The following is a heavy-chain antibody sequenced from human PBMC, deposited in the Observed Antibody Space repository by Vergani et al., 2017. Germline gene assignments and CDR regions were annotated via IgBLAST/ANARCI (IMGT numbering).Heavy chain of an antibody. CDR1: GFTFSDYY. CDR2: ISGSGHNK. CDR3: ARDLLPGTLLLLAY. V-gene: IGHV3-11*04. D-gene: IGHD1-7*01. Sequence: QVQLVESGGGLVKPGGSLRLSCAASGFTFSDYYMTWIRQAPGKGLECISYISGSGHNKYYADSVKGRFAISRDNAKNSLYLQMNNLRVEDTAVYYCARDLLPGTLLLLAYWGQGTLISVSS. J-gene: IGHJ4*02.